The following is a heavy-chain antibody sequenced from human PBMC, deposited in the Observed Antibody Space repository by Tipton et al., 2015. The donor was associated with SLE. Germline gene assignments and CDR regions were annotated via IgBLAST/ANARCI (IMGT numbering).Heavy chain of an antibody. CDR3: VKYSVSSGHYDGMDV. V-gene: IGHV3-9*01. CDR1: GFTFDDYA. Sequence: SGFTFDDYAMHWVRQAPGKGLEWVSGINWNSVRVDYADSVKGRFTISRDNAKNSLYLQMNSLRVEDTALYYCVKYSVSSGHYDGMDVWGQGTMVTVSS. D-gene: IGHD5/OR15-5a*01. J-gene: IGHJ6*02. CDR2: INWNSVRV.